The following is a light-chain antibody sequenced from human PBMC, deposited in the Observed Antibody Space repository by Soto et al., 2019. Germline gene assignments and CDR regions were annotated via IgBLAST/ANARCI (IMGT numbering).Light chain of an antibody. CDR2: AAS. V-gene: IGKV3D-20*02. Sequence: EIVLTQSPGTLSLSPGERATLSCRASQSISGNFLVWYQQKLGQPPRLLIFAASSRATGIPARFSGGGSGTDFTLTISSLEPEDFALYYCQQRSNWPPSITFGQGTRLEIK. CDR1: QSISGNF. CDR3: QQRSNWPPSIT. J-gene: IGKJ5*01.